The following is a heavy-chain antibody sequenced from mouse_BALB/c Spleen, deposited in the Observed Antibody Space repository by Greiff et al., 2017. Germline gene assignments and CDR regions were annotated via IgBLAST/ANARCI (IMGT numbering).Heavy chain of an antibody. V-gene: IGHV14-4*02. J-gene: IGHJ4*01. CDR1: GFNIKDYY. CDR2: IDPENGDT. CDR3: NAYDCDEGYAMDY. D-gene: IGHD2-4*01. Sequence: VQLKESGAELVRSGASVKLSCTASGFNIKDYYMHWVKQRPEQGLEWIGWIDPENGDTEYAPKFQGKATMTADTSSNTAYLQLSSLTSEDTAVYYCNAYDCDEGYAMDYWGQGTSVTVSS.